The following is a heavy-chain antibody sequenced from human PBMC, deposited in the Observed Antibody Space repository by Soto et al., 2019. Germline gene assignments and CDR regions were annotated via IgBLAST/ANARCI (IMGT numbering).Heavy chain of an antibody. V-gene: IGHV3-74*01. Sequence: QLVESGGDSVQTGGSLRPSCAPSEFAFSSYCMHWVRQAPGKGLVWFPRINSDGSDTGYADSVKGRFISSRDNAKSTLFLQMHNLRAEDTALYYCARDTTTGLDYWGQGTLVTVSS. CDR1: EFAFSSYC. J-gene: IGHJ4*02. D-gene: IGHD1-1*01. CDR3: ARDTTTGLDY. CDR2: INSDGSDT.